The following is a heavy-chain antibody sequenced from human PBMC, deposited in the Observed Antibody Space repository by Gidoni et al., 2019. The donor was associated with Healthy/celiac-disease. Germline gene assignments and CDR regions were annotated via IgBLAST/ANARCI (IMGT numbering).Heavy chain of an antibody. V-gene: IGHV1-46*01. CDR1: GYTFTSYS. CDR2: IKPSGGST. J-gene: IGHJ5*02. D-gene: IGHD6-6*01. Sequence: QVQLVQSGAEVKKPGASVKVSCKASGYTFTSYSMPWVRQAPGQGLEWMGIIKPSGGSTSYAQKFQGRVTMTRDTSTSTGYMELSSLRSEDTAVYYCARDYRLGSIAAPGTWDWFDPWGQGTLVTVSS. CDR3: ARDYRLGSIAAPGTWDWFDP.